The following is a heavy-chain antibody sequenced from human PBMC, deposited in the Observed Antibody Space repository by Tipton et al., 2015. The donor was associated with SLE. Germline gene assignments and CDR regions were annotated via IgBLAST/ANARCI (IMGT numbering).Heavy chain of an antibody. CDR3: ARDLDDSSGYYYFFSD. D-gene: IGHD3-22*01. CDR1: GGSISISSYY. V-gene: IGHV4-39*07. CDR2: INQSGST. Sequence: TLSLTCTVSGGSISISSYYWGWIRQPPGKGLEWIGEINQSGSTNYNPSLKSRVTISVDTSKNQFSLKLSSVTAADTAVYYCARDLDDSSGYYYFFSDWGQGTLVTVSS. J-gene: IGHJ4*02.